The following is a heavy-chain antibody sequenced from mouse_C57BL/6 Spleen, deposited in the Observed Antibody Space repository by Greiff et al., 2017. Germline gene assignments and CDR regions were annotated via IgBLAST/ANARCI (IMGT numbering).Heavy chain of an antibody. CDR3: AREVITTVVEYFDV. Sequence: EVQLVESEGGLVQPGSSMKLSCTASGFTFSDYYMAWVRQVPEKGLEWVANINYDGSSTYYLDSLKSRFIISRDNAKNILYLQMSSLKSEDTATYYCAREVITTVVEYFDVWGTGTTVTVSS. CDR2: INYDGSST. V-gene: IGHV5-16*01. J-gene: IGHJ1*03. D-gene: IGHD1-1*01. CDR1: GFTFSDYY.